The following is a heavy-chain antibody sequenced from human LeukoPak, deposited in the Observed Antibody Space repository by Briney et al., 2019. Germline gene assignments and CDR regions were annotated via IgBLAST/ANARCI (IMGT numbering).Heavy chain of an antibody. Sequence: PGGSLRLSCAASGFTVSSNYMSWVRQAPGKGLEWVSVIYSGGSTYYAASVKGRFTISRDNSKNTMYLQMNSLRAEDTAVYYCARVRFSQSNGFDLWGQGTLVTVSS. CDR1: GFTVSSNY. V-gene: IGHV3-53*01. CDR3: ARVRFSQSNGFDL. J-gene: IGHJ5*02. CDR2: IYSGGST.